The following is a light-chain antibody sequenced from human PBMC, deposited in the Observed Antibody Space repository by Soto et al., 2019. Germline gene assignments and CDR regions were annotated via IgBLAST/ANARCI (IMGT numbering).Light chain of an antibody. CDR3: GTWDSSLTVVV. CDR2: DNN. CDR1: TSNIGNNY. J-gene: IGLJ2*01. Sequence: QSVLTQPPSVSAAPGQKVTISCSGSTSNIGNNYVSWYQQLPGTAPKLLIYDNNQRPSGIPDRFSVSKSGTSATLAITGLQTGDEADYYCGTWDSSLTVVVFGGGTKLTVL. V-gene: IGLV1-51*01.